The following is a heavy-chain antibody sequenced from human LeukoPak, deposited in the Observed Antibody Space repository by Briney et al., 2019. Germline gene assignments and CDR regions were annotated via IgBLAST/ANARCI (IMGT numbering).Heavy chain of an antibody. CDR1: GFTVSSNY. J-gene: IGHJ4*02. D-gene: IGHD3-22*01. CDR3: ARAENYYDSSGYYAYYFDY. CDR2: IYSGGST. V-gene: IGHV3-66*01. Sequence: PGGSLRLSCAASGFTVSSNYMSWVRQAPGKGLEWVSVIYSGGSTYYADSVKGRFTISRDNSKNTLYLQMNSLRAEDTAVYYYARAENYYDSSGYYAYYFDYWGQGTLVTVSS.